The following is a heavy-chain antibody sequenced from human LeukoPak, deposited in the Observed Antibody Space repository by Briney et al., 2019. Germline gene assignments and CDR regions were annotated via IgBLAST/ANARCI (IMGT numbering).Heavy chain of an antibody. Sequence: PSETLSLPCTVSGDSISSSSYYWGWIRQPPGKGLEWIGTIYYSGSTYYNPSLKSRVTISVDTSKNQFSLKLSSVTAADTAVYYCARQEVYCSSTGCYARGYSYGTFFGYWGQGTLVTVSS. D-gene: IGHD2-2*01. CDR1: GDSISSSSYY. V-gene: IGHV4-39*01. CDR2: IYYSGST. J-gene: IGHJ4*02. CDR3: ARQEVYCSSTGCYARGYSYGTFFGY.